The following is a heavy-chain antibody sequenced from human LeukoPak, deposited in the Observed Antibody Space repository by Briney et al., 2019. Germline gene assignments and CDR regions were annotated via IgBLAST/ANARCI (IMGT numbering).Heavy chain of an antibody. CDR3: AFWSTYYSGSGEYN. CDR2: INHSGST. V-gene: IGHV4-34*01. D-gene: IGHD3-3*01. CDR1: GGSFSGYY. Sequence: SETLSLTCAVYGGSFSGYYWSWIRQPPGKGLEWIGEINHSGSTNYNPSLKSRVTISVDTSKNQFSLKLSSVTAADTAVYYCAFWSTYYSGSGEYNWGQGTLVTVSS. J-gene: IGHJ4*02.